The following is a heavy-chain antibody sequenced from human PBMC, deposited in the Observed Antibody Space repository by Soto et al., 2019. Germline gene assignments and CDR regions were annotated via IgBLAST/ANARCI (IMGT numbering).Heavy chain of an antibody. CDR2: ISGGGGST. Sequence: EVQLLESGGGLVQPGGSLRLSCAASGFTFSTYAMTWVRQAPGKGLEWVSDISGGGGSTYYADSVKGRFTISRDNSKYTLYLQMNSLRAEDTAVYYGAKDGADILTGYYGGYFDYWGQGALVTVSS. J-gene: IGHJ4*02. V-gene: IGHV3-23*01. D-gene: IGHD3-9*01. CDR3: AKDGADILTGYYGGYFDY. CDR1: GFTFSTYA.